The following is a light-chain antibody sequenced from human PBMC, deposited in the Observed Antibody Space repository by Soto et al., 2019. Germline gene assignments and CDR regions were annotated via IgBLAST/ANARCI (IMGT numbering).Light chain of an antibody. CDR2: GAS. Sequence: EIVMTQSPTTLSVSPGERATLSCRASQSVSTTLAWYQQKPGQVPSLLIYGASTRASGIPARFSGSGSGTELTLTIGSLQSEDFAVYYCQQYSSSPSFGQGTLLEVK. V-gene: IGKV3-15*01. CDR1: QSVSTT. J-gene: IGKJ5*01. CDR3: QQYSSSPS.